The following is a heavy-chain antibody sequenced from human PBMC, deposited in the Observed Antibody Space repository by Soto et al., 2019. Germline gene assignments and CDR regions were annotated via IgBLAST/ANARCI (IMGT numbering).Heavy chain of an antibody. Sequence: QVQLVQSGAEGKKPGSSVKVSCKASGYSFNTYAISWVRQAPGRGLEWMGGIIPIFGAPNYAQKFQGRVTMTADESAATVYMEVCSLTSEDAAVYYCARVGRAVKGRTLPPDYFDYGGQGTLVTVSS. V-gene: IGHV1-69*01. CDR3: ARVGRAVKGRTLPPDYFDY. CDR2: IIPIFGAP. D-gene: IGHD3-10*01. CDR1: GYSFNTYA. J-gene: IGHJ4*02.